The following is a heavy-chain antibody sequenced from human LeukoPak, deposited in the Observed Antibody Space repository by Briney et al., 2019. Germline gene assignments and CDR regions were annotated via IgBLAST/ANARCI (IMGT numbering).Heavy chain of an antibody. V-gene: IGHV1-2*02. CDR1: GYTFTGYY. CDR3: ALLPLPLMVYAPFHH. Sequence: ASVKVSCKSSGYTFTGYYMHWVRQAPGQGLEWMGWINPNSGTTYAQNFQGRVTMTRDTSITTAYMELSGLRSDDMAVYYCALLPLPLMVYAPFHHWGQGTLITVSS. D-gene: IGHD2-8*01. CDR2: INPNSGT. J-gene: IGHJ4*02.